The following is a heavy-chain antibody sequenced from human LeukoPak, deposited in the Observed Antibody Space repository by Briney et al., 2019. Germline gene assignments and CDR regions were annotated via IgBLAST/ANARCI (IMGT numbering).Heavy chain of an antibody. Sequence: PGGSLRLSCAASGFTFSSYGMHWVRQAPGKGLEWVAFIRYDGSNKYYADSVKGRFTISRDNSKNTLYLQMNNLRAEDTAVYYCAKDPHYYGSGSLINYYYYYGMDVWGQGTTVTVSS. V-gene: IGHV3-30*02. J-gene: IGHJ6*02. CDR1: GFTFSSYG. CDR3: AKDPHYYGSGSLINYYYYYGMDV. D-gene: IGHD3-10*01. CDR2: IRYDGSNK.